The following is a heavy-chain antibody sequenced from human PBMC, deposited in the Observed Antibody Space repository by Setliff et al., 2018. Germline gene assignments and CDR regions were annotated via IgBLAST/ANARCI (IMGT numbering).Heavy chain of an antibody. CDR1: GGSISSGSHY. CDR3: ARGLNSVSWTFAY. CDR2: IDPSGDT. V-gene: IGHV4-61*09. J-gene: IGHJ4*02. D-gene: IGHD2-15*01. Sequence: SETLSLTCTVSGGSISSGSHYWTWIRQPTGKRLEWIGHIDPSGDTNYNPSLKSRVAISIDTSKNQFSLKVNSVTAADTAIYYCARGLNSVSWTFAYWGQGSLVTVSS.